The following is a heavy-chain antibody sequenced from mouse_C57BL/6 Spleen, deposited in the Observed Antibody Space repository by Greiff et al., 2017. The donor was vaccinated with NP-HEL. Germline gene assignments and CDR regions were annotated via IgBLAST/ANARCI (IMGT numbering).Heavy chain of an antibody. CDR2: INPNNGGT. CDR3: ARRGFYYDYDAWFAY. V-gene: IGHV1-22*01. Sequence: EVKLQESGPELVKPGASVKMSCKASGYTFTDYNMHWVKQSHGKSLEWIGYINPNNGGTSYNQKFKGKATLTVNKSSSTAYMELRSLTSEDSAVYYCARRGFYYDYDAWFAYWGQGTLVTVSA. J-gene: IGHJ3*01. D-gene: IGHD2-4*01. CDR1: GYTFTDYN.